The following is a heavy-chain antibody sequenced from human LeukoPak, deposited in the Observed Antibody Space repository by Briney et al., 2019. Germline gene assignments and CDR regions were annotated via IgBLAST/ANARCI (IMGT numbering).Heavy chain of an antibody. CDR2: ISSSGSTI. Sequence: GETLTLSCAASGCTFSDYYMSWIRQAPGKGLEGVSFISSSGSTIYYAYPKKGRFTISRDNDKNSVYLQMNSLRAEDTAVYYCARGLGYCSGGSCPRRAFDIWGQGTVVTVSS. J-gene: IGHJ3*02. D-gene: IGHD2-15*01. CDR3: ARGLGYCSGGSCPRRAFDI. CDR1: GCTFSDYY. V-gene: IGHV3-11*01.